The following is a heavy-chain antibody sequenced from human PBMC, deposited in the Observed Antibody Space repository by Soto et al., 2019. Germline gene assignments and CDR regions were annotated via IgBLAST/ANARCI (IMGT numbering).Heavy chain of an antibody. D-gene: IGHD3-22*01. CDR1: GGTFSSYA. Sequence: QVQLVQSGAEVKKPGSSVKVSCKASGGTFSSYAISWVRQAPGQGLEWMGGIIPIFGTANYAQKFQGRVTITADESTSTAYMELSSLRSEDTAVYYCARGIDRDSSGRGGTSTEHWFDPWGQGTLVTVSS. V-gene: IGHV1-69*01. CDR2: IIPIFGTA. CDR3: ARGIDRDSSGRGGTSTEHWFDP. J-gene: IGHJ5*02.